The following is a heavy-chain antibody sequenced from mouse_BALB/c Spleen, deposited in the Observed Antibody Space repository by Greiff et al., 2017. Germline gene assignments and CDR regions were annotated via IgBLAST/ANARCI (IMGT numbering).Heavy chain of an antibody. Sequence: VQPKASGAEPVKPGASVKFSLTASGFNIKDTHMHWVKQRPEQGLEWIGRIDPANGNTKYDPKFQGKATITADTSSNTAYLQLSSLTSEDTAVYYCARDGNLPGAYWGQGTLVTVSA. J-gene: IGHJ3*01. V-gene: IGHV14-3*02. CDR2: IDPANGNT. D-gene: IGHD2-1*01. CDR1: GFNIKDTH. CDR3: ARDGNLPGAY.